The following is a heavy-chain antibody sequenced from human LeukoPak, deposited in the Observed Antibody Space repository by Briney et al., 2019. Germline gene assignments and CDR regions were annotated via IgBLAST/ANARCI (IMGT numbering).Heavy chain of an antibody. CDR1: GGSISSGSYY. V-gene: IGHV4-61*02. CDR3: ARDLSGGVGPFY. D-gene: IGHD1-26*01. CDR2: IYASGST. J-gene: IGHJ4*02. Sequence: SETLSLTCKVSGGSISSGSYYWNWIRQPAGKGLEWIGRIYASGSTNYNPSLKSRVTMSVDTSKNQFSLDLTSVTAADTAVYYCARDLSGGVGPFYWGQGALVTVSS.